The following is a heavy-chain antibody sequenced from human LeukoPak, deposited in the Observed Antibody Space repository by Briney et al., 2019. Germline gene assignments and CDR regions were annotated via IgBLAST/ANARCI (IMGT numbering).Heavy chain of an antibody. CDR1: GYTFTSYA. D-gene: IGHD2-2*01. CDR3: ARADHVVVVPAAMRNWFDP. V-gene: IGHV7-4-1*02. CDR2: INTNTGNP. Sequence: ASVKVSCKASGYTFTSYAMNWVRQAPGQGLEWMGWINTNTGNPTYAQGFAGRFVFSLDTSASTAYLQISSLKAEDTAVYYCARADHVVVVPAAMRNWFDPWGQGTLVTVSS. J-gene: IGHJ5*02.